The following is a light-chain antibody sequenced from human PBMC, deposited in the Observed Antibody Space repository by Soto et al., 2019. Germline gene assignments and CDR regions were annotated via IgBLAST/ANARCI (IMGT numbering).Light chain of an antibody. CDR1: QSVSSY. V-gene: IGKV3-20*01. Sequence: ENLLTQSPATLSVSPGERATLSCRASQSVSSYLAWYQQKPGQAPRLLIHGASTRATAIPDRFSGSGSGTDFTLSISRLEPEDSAVYYCQQYGSSPMYTFGQGTKVDIK. CDR2: GAS. CDR3: QQYGSSPMYT. J-gene: IGKJ2*01.